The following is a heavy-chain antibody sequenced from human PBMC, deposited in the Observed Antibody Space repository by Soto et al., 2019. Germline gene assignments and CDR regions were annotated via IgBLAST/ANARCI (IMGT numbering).Heavy chain of an antibody. V-gene: IGHV1-2*05. D-gene: IGHD5-18*01. J-gene: IGHJ4*02. CDR2: MNLHTGGT. CDR1: GDRVTSYY. CDR3: SRYGNFARRGYSFAFDL. Sequence: QGQLVQSGSEVKKPGASGRVSCEASGDRVTSYYIHWVRQATGQGIEWKGRMNLHTGGTNYAQKFQGRVTMTRDTSISTAYMEMISVNSTDKDMYYCSRYGNFARRGYSFAFDLWGQGTLVTVSS.